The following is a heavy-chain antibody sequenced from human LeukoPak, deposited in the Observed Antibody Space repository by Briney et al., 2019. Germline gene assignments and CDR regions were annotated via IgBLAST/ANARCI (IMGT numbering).Heavy chain of an antibody. CDR2: ISYDGSNK. CDR3: ARPMYSYGSRPNDAFDI. CDR1: GFAFSSYA. D-gene: IGHD5-18*01. J-gene: IGHJ3*02. V-gene: IGHV3-30-3*01. Sequence: PGGSLRLSCAASGFAFSSYAMHWVRQAPGKGLEWVAIISYDGSNKYYADSVKGRFTISRDNSKNTLSLQMNSLRAEDTAVYYCARPMYSYGSRPNDAFDIWGQGTMVTVSS.